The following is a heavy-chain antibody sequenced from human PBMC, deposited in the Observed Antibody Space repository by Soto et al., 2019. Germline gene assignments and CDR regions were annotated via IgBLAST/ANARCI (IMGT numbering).Heavy chain of an antibody. D-gene: IGHD5-12*01. CDR1: GFTFSSYA. V-gene: IGHV3-23*01. Sequence: GGSLRLSCAASGFTFSSYAMSWVRQAPGKGLEWVSAISGSGGSTYYADSVKGRFTISRDNSKNTLYLQMNSLRAEDTAVYYCAKDSAHEALGYSGYDYYFDYWGQGTLVTVSS. CDR3: AKDSAHEALGYSGYDYYFDY. J-gene: IGHJ4*02. CDR2: ISGSGGST.